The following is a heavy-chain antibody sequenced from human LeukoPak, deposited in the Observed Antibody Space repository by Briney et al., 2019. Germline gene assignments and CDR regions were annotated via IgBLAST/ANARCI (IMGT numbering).Heavy chain of an antibody. J-gene: IGHJ4*02. CDR3: HMTTVTTEGNSDFDY. D-gene: IGHD4-17*01. CDR2: ISAYNGNT. Sequence: GGSVKVSCKASGYTFTSYGISWVRQAPGQGLEWMGWISAYNGNTNYAQKLQGRVTMTTDTSTSTAYMEPRSLRSDDTAVYYCHMTTVTTEGNSDFDYWGQGTLVTVSS. CDR1: GYTFTSYG. V-gene: IGHV1-18*01.